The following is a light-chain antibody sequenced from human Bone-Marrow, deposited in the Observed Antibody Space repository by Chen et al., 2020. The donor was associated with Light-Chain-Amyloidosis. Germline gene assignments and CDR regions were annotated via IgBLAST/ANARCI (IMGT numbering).Light chain of an antibody. Sequence: QSVLTQPPSVSGAPGQRVTISCTGSRSAVNWYQQLPGTAPKVLIYGNTNRPSGVPDRFSGSKSGTSAFLAITGLQAEDEADYYCQSSGNSLNVIFGGGTKLTVL. CDR3: QSSGNSLNVI. CDR1: RSA. V-gene: IGLV1-40*01. CDR2: GNT. J-gene: IGLJ2*01.